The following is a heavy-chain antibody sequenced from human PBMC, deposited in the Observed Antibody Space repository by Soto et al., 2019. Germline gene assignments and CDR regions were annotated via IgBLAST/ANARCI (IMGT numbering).Heavy chain of an antibody. J-gene: IGHJ4*02. CDR3: TRLVSGATVVTGY. Sequence: GSLRLSCAASGFTFSGSAMHWVRQASGKGLEWVGRIRSKANSYATAYAASVKGRFTISRDDSKNTAYLQMNSLKTEDTAVYYCTRLVSGATVVTGYWGQGTLVTVSS. CDR2: IRSKANSYAT. CDR1: GFTFSGSA. D-gene: IGHD4-17*01. V-gene: IGHV3-73*01.